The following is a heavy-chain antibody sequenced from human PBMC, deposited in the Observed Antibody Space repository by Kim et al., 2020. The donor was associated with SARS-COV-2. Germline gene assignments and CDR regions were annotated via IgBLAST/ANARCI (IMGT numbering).Heavy chain of an antibody. D-gene: IGHD2-15*01. CDR3: ARDLVGSFTLYYYYGMDV. CDR1: GFTFSSYA. J-gene: IGHJ6*02. Sequence: GGSLRLSCAASGFTFSSYAMHWVRQAPGKGLEWVAVISYDGSNKYYADSVKGRFTISRDNSKNTLYLQMNSLRAEDTAVYYCARDLVGSFTLYYYYGMDVWGQGTTVTVSS. V-gene: IGHV3-30-3*01. CDR2: ISYDGSNK.